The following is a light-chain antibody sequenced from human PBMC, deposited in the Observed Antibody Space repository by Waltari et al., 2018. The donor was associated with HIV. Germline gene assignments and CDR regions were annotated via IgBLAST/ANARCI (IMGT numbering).Light chain of an antibody. CDR2: GAS. V-gene: IGKV3-15*01. J-gene: IGKJ4*01. Sequence: EIVMTQSPATLSVSPGERATLSCRASQSVSSNLAWYQQKPGQAPRLLMYGASTRATGIPARFSGSGSGTEFTLTISSLQSEDFAVYYCQQYNIWPRGTFGGGTKVEIK. CDR3: QQYNIWPRGT. CDR1: QSVSSN.